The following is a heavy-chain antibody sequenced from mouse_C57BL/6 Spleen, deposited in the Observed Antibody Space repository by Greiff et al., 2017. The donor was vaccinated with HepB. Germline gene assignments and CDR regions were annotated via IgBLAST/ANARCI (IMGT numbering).Heavy chain of an antibody. J-gene: IGHJ1*03. Sequence: QVQLQQPGAELVKPGASVKLSCKASGYTFTSYWMHWVKQRPGRGLEWIGRIDPSSGGTKYNEKFKSKATLTVDKPSSTAYMQLSSLTSEDSAVYYCARGVTYGSLHWYFDVWGTGTTVTVSS. CDR2: IDPSSGGT. CDR1: GYTFTSYW. CDR3: ARGVTYGSLHWYFDV. V-gene: IGHV1-72*01. D-gene: IGHD1-1*01.